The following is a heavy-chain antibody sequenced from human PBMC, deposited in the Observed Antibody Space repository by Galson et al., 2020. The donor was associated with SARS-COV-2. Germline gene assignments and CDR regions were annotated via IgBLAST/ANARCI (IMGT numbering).Heavy chain of an antibody. Sequence: ASETLSLTCTVSGGSISSAGYYWSWIRLHPGTGLEWIGYIYYSGSTQYNPSLKSRVIISEDTSKNQFSLKLTSVTAADTAVYYCARYHYVWGSYRYFDYGGQGTLVTVSS. CDR1: GGSISSAGYY. J-gene: IGHJ4*02. CDR2: IYYSGST. D-gene: IGHD3-16*02. CDR3: ARYHYVWGSYRYFDY. V-gene: IGHV4-31*03.